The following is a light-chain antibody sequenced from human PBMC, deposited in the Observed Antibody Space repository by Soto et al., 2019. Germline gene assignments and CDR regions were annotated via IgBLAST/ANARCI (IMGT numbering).Light chain of an antibody. Sequence: QSVLTQPPSVSATPGQKITISCTGNNSNLGAGYDVHWYQQLPGAAPKLVIFGNRNRPSGVPERFSGSKSGTSASLAITGLQAEDEADYYCQAYDYSLTAFVFGGGTKVTVL. CDR3: QAYDYSLTAFV. CDR1: NSNLGAGYD. V-gene: IGLV1-40*01. J-gene: IGLJ3*02. CDR2: GNR.